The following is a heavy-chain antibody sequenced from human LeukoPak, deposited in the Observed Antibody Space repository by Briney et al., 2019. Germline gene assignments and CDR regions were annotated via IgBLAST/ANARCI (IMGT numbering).Heavy chain of an antibody. CDR3: AKVRDGYTRYYFDY. D-gene: IGHD5-24*01. V-gene: IGHV3-23*01. CDR1: GFTFSSYA. J-gene: IGHJ4*02. Sequence: GGSLRLSCAAFGFTFSSYAMGWVRQAPGKGLEWVSAISGSGGSIYYADSVKGRFTISRDNSKNTLYLQMNSLRAEDTAVYYCAKVRDGYTRYYFDYWGQGTLVTVSS. CDR2: ISGSGGSI.